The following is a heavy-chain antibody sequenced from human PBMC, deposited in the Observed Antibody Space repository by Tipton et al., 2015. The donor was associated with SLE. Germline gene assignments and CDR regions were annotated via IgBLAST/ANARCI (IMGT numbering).Heavy chain of an antibody. J-gene: IGHJ3*02. CDR1: VGSISSYY. CDR2: IYYSGST. CDR3: ARVGTMTDAFDI. Sequence: TLSLTCTVSVGSISSYYWSLIRQPPGKGLQWIGYIYYSGSTNYNPSLKSRVTISVDTSKNQFSLKLSSVTAADTAVYYCARVGTMTDAFDIWGQGTMVTVSS. D-gene: IGHD3-22*01. V-gene: IGHV4-59*07.